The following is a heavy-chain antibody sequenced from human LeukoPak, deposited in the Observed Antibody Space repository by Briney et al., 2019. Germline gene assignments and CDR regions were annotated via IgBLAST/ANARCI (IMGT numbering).Heavy chain of an antibody. V-gene: IGHV1-69*05. CDR2: IIPIFGTA. CDR3: AREGYDILTGFRLYYFDY. Sequence: GSSVKVSCKASGGTFSSYAISWVRQAPGQGLEWMGGIIPIFGTANYAQKFQGRVTITTDESRSTAYMELSSLRSEDTAVYYCAREGYDILTGFRLYYFDYWGQGTLVTVSS. CDR1: GGTFSSYA. D-gene: IGHD3-9*01. J-gene: IGHJ4*02.